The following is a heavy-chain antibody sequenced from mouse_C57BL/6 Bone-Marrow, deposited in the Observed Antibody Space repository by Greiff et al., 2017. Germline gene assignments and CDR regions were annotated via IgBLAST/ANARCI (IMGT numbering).Heavy chain of an antibody. Sequence: EVHLVESGEGLVKPGGSLKLSCAASGFTFSSYAMSWVRQTPEKRLEWVAYISSGGDYIYYADTVKGRFTISRDNARNTLYLQMSSLKSEDTAMYYFTRDNRSNYDPFYAMDYWGQGTSVTVSS. CDR2: ISSGGDYI. CDR1: GFTFSSYA. V-gene: IGHV5-9-1*02. J-gene: IGHJ4*01. CDR3: TRDNRSNYDPFYAMDY. D-gene: IGHD2-5*01.